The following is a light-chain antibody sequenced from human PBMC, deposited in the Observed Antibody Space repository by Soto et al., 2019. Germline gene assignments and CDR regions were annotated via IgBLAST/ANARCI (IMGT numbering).Light chain of an antibody. Sequence: EIVLTQSPGTLSLSPGERATLSCRASQTVNNNYLAWYQQKPGQAPRHLIYGASSRATGITDRFSGSGSGTDFNLTISRLEPEDFAVYYCQQYGSPPFNFGPGTKVDIK. CDR1: QTVNNNY. J-gene: IGKJ3*01. CDR2: GAS. CDR3: QQYGSPPFN. V-gene: IGKV3-20*01.